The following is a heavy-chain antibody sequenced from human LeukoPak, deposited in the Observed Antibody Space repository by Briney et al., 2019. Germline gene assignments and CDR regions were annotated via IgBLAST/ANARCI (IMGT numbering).Heavy chain of an antibody. CDR3: ARRPCLFDY. CDR1: GFTSSSSW. Sequence: GGSLRLSCAASGFTSSSSWMSWVRQAPGKGLEWVSHIKQDGSEKYYVDSVKGRFTISRDNAKNSLNLQMNSLRAEDTAVYYCARRPCLFDYWGQGTLVTVSS. D-gene: IGHD4-17*01. J-gene: IGHJ4*02. CDR2: IKQDGSEK. V-gene: IGHV3-7*01.